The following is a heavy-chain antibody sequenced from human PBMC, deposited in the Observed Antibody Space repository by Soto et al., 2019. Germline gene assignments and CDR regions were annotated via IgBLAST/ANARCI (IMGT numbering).Heavy chain of an antibody. Sequence: SETLSLTSAVYGGSFSCYYWSWIRQPPGEGLEWIGEINHSGSTNYNPSLKSRVTISVDTSKNQFSLKLSSVTAADTAVYYCARGPARPYYAFWSGSGLGFDPWGQGTLVTVSS. CDR2: INHSGST. CDR3: ARGPARPYYAFWSGSGLGFDP. D-gene: IGHD3-3*01. CDR1: GGSFSCYY. V-gene: IGHV4-34*01. J-gene: IGHJ5*02.